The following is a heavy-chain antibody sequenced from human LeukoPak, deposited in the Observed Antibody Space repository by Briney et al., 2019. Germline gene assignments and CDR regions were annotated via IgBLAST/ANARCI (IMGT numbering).Heavy chain of an antibody. CDR2: INHSGST. V-gene: IGHV4-34*01. D-gene: IGHD3-22*01. J-gene: IGHJ4*02. CDR3: ARGFTSLTNYDRSDYSVRRRRTPADKFDY. Sequence: TSETLSLTCAVYGGSFSGYYWSWIRQPPGKGLEWIGEINHSGSTNYNPSLKSRVTISVDTSKNQFSLKLSSVTAADTAVYYCARGFTSLTNYDRSDYSVRRRRTPADKFDYCGQRTLVTVSS. CDR1: GGSFSGYY.